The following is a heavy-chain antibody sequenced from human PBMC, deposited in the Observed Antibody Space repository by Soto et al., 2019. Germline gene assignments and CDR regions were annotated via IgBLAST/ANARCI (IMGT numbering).Heavy chain of an antibody. CDR2: IYYSGST. D-gene: IGHD5-18*01. J-gene: IGHJ6*02. V-gene: IGHV4-31*03. Sequence: PSETLSLTCTVSGGSIISGGYYWSWIRQHPGKGLEWIGYIYYSGSTYYNPSLKSRVTISVGTSKNQFSLKLSSVTAADTAVYYCARGGIQLWLHHYYGMDVWGQGTTVTVS. CDR3: ARGGIQLWLHHYYGMDV. CDR1: GGSIISGGYY.